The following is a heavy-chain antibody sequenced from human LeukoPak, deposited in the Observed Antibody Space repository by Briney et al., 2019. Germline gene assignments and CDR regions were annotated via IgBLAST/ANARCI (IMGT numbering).Heavy chain of an antibody. D-gene: IGHD1-1*01. CDR3: ARIRYNLDY. V-gene: IGHV4-34*01. CDR1: GGSFSGYY. J-gene: IGHJ4*02. Sequence: ETLSLTCAVYGGSFSGYYWSWIRQPPGKGLEWIGEINHSGSTNYNPSLKSRVTISVDMAKNQFSLKLSSVTAADTAVHYCARIRYNLDYWGQGTLVSVSS. CDR2: INHSGST.